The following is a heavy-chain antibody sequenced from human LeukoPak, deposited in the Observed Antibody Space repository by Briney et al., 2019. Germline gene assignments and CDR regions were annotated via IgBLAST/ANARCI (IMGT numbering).Heavy chain of an antibody. CDR3: ARHWEL. Sequence: GGSLRLSCAASGFSVSSNYMSWVRQAPGKGLEWDALIYSDETTYYADSVKGRFTISRDNSKSTLYLQMNSLRAEDTAVYYCARHWELRGQGTLVTVSS. CDR1: GFSVSSNY. J-gene: IGHJ4*02. CDR2: IYSDETT. D-gene: IGHD1-26*01. V-gene: IGHV3-53*01.